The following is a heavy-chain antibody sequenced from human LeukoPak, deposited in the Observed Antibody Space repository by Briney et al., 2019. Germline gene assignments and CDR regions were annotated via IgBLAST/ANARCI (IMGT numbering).Heavy chain of an antibody. J-gene: IGHJ3*02. CDR1: GFIFDDYA. D-gene: IGHD6-19*01. V-gene: IGHV3-9*01. Sequence: GTSLRLSCAASGFIFDDYAVHWVRHAPGKGLEWVSGISWNSGIIGYADSVKGRFTISRDNAKNSLYLKMNSLRDEDTDLYYCENDVKSGCYPHEPFDIWGQGTMVTVS. CDR2: ISWNSGII. CDR3: ENDVKSGCYPHEPFDI.